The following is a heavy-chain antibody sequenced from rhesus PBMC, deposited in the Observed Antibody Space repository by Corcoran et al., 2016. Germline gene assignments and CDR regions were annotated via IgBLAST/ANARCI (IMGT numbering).Heavy chain of an antibody. D-gene: IGHD6-25*01. CDR2: ISGSGGST. CDR3: ARGNSGIWNLAFDY. V-gene: IGHV4-173*01. J-gene: IGHJ4*01. CDR1: GGSLRSNC. Sequence: QLQLPESGPGLVKPSETLSLTCSAPGGSLRSNCWRLIRTPPVTAVEGIGRISGSGGSTSYKPSLKSRVTISTDTSKNQLSLKLISVTAADTAVYYCARGNSGIWNLAFDYWGQGVLVTVSS.